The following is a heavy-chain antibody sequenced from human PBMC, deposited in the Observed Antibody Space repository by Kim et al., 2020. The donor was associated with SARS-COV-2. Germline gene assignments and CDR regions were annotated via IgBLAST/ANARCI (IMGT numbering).Heavy chain of an antibody. CDR3: ARDIHVGLDY. Sequence: GGSLRLSCAASGFTFSSYAMHWVRQAPGKGLEWVAVISYDGSNKYYADSVKGRFTISRDNSKNTLYLQMNSLRAEDTAVYYCARDIHVGLDYWGQGTLVTVSS. J-gene: IGHJ4*02. CDR1: GFTFSSYA. V-gene: IGHV3-30*04. D-gene: IGHD2-15*01. CDR2: ISYDGSNK.